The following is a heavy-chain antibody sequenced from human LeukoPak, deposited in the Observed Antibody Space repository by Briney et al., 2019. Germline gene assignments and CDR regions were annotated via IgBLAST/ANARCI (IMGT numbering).Heavy chain of an antibody. D-gene: IGHD1-26*01. CDR3: ARALPSPLYSGSYADAFDI. CDR2: ISSSSSYI. J-gene: IGHJ3*02. Sequence: GGSLRLSCAASGFTFSTYEMNWVRQAPGKGLEWVSSISSSSSYIYYADSVKGRFTISRDNAKNSLYLQMNSLRAEDTAVYYCARALPSPLYSGSYADAFDIWGQGTMVTVSS. V-gene: IGHV3-21*01. CDR1: GFTFSTYE.